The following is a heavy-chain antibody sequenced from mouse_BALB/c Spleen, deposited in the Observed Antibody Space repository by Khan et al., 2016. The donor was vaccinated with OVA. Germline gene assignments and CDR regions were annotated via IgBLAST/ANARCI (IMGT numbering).Heavy chain of an antibody. Sequence: EVQLQQSGPELVKPGASVKIPCKASGYTFTDYNMDWVKQSHGKSLEWIGDINPNNGGPIYNQKFKGKATLTVDKSSSTAYMELRSLTSEDTAVYYCARTGYGSLGYWGQGTTLTVSS. CDR3: ARTGYGSLGY. CDR1: GYTFTDYN. V-gene: IGHV1-18*01. D-gene: IGHD1-1*01. J-gene: IGHJ2*01. CDR2: INPNNGGP.